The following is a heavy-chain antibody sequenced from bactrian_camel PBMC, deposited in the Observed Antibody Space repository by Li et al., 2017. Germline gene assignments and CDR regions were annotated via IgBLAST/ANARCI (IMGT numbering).Heavy chain of an antibody. CDR3: AAGVSAFADGGCEYNS. V-gene: IGHV3S53*01. CDR2: IALDGRT. J-gene: IGHJ4*01. D-gene: IGHD2*01. Sequence: HVQLVESGGGAVQAGGSLTLSCEASGDTLSSFSLAWFRQGVDKKREGVACIALDGRTGYTDSVKGRFTISKDPAKKALVLQMDSLKPEDTALYYCAAGVSAFADGGCEYNSWGQGTQVTVS. CDR1: GDTLSSFS.